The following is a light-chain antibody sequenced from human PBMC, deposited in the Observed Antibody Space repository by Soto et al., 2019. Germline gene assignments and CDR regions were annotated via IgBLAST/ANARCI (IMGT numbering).Light chain of an antibody. V-gene: IGKV3-20*01. CDR2: GAS. CDR1: QSVSSSY. J-gene: IGKJ2*01. Sequence: EIVLTQSPGTLSLSPGERATLSCRASQSVSSSYLAWYQQKPGQAPRLLIYGASSRATGIPDRFSGGGSGTDFTLTISRLEPEDCEVYYFQKYGSSPRTFGQGTKLEIK. CDR3: QKYGSSPRT.